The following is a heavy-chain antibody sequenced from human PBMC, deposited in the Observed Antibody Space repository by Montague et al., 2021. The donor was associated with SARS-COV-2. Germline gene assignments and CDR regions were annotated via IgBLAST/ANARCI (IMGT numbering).Heavy chain of an antibody. CDR2: IDWDDDK. J-gene: IGHJ3*02. CDR1: GFSLSTSGMR. CDR3: ARSYYDILTNYYDAFDI. D-gene: IGHD3-9*01. Sequence: PALVKPTQTLTLTCTLSGFSLSTSGMRASWIRQPPGKALEWLARIDWDDDKFYSTSLKTRLTISKDTSKNQVALTMTNMDPVDTATYYCARSYYDILTNYYDAFDIWGQGTMVTVSS. V-gene: IGHV2-70*04.